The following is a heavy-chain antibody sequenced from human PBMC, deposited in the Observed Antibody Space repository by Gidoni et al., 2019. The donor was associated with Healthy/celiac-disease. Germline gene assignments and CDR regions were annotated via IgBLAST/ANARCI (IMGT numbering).Heavy chain of an antibody. D-gene: IGHD6-19*01. CDR3: AKDRRSGWYWYFDL. Sequence: EVQLLESGGGLVQPGGSLRLSCAASGFTFRSYAMSWVRQAPGKGLEWVSAISGSGGSTYYSDSVKCRFTISRDNSKNTLYLQMNSLRAEDTAVYYCAKDRRSGWYWYFDLWGRGTLVTVSS. J-gene: IGHJ2*01. CDR1: GFTFRSYA. CDR2: ISGSGGST. V-gene: IGHV3-23*01.